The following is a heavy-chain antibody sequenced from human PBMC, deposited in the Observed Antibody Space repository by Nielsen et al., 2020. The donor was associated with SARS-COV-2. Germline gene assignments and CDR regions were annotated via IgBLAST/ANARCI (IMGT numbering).Heavy chain of an antibody. J-gene: IGHJ4*02. CDR1: GFTFSRHD. Sequence: ASVKVSCKGSGFTFSRHDHGITWVRQAPGQWLEWMGWVSAYNGNTNNAQKFQGRVTMTIDTSTSTAYVELRSLRSDDTAVYYCATGLGSGYYNYWGQGSLVTVSS. CDR3: ATGLGSGYYNY. V-gene: IGHV1-18*04. CDR2: VSAYNGNT. D-gene: IGHD6-25*01.